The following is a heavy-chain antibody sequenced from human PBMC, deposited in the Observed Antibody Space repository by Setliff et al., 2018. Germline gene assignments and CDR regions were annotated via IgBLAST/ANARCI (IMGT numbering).Heavy chain of an antibody. J-gene: IGHJ4*02. CDR2: IRDKYNSYAI. CDR3: TRRSANSSAD. V-gene: IGHV3-73*01. Sequence: PGGSLRLSCAASGFTFSGSAMHWVRQASGKGLEWVGRIRDKYNSYAIAYAASVEGRFTISRDDSKNMAYLQMNSLRTEDTAVYYCTRRSANSSADWGQGTLVTVSS. CDR1: GFTFSGSA. D-gene: IGHD6-19*01.